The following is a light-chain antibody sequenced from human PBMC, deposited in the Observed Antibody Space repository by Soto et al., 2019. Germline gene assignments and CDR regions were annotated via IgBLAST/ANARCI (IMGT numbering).Light chain of an antibody. CDR1: QSVSSTF. V-gene: IGKV3-20*01. CDR2: GAS. J-gene: IGKJ1*01. Sequence: EIVLTQSPGSLSLSPGERATLSCRASQSVSSTFFAWYQQRPGQAPRLLMYGASSRATGIPERFSGSGSGTDFTLTIIRLEPEDFGVYSCQQFESSVTFGQGTKVEIK. CDR3: QQFESSVT.